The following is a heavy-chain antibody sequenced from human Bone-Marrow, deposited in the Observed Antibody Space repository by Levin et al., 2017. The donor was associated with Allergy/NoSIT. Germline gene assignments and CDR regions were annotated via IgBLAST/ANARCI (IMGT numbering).Heavy chain of an antibody. CDR1: LFTFIISS. D-gene: IGHD2-15*01. J-gene: IGHJ4*02. Sequence: SLILSFSTSLFTFIISSTNSYLHPPSHLHYLFSTIITIFSITYYSYSFNCRFTMYRDNSKNTLSLQMNSLRAEDTAIYYCAKKDCSGGTCYSTNWLGYWGQGTLVTVSS. V-gene: IGHV3-23*01. CDR3: AKKDCSGGTCYSTNWLGY. CDR2: IITIFSIT.